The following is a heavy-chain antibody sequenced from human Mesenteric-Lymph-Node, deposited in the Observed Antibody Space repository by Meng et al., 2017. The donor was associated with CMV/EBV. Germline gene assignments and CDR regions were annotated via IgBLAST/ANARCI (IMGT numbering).Heavy chain of an antibody. CDR1: GFTFSNYW. D-gene: IGHD2-21*01. Sequence: GESLKISCAASGFTFSNYWMNWVRQAPGKGLEWVANIKQDVSERYYVDSVKGRFTISRDNAKNSMYLQMDSLRVEDTAVYYCARQQCGGDCDMDVWGQGTTVTVSS. CDR2: IKQDVSER. J-gene: IGHJ6*02. V-gene: IGHV3-7*01. CDR3: ARQQCGGDCDMDV.